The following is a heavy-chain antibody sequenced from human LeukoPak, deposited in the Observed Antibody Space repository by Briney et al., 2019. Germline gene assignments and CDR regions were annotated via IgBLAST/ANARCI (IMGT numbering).Heavy chain of an antibody. CDR2: ISSSGSTI. D-gene: IGHD3-9*01. J-gene: IGHJ4*02. V-gene: IGHV3-48*03. CDR3: ARDLTYYDILTGLFY. Sequence: GGSLRLSCAASGFTFSSYEMNWVRQAPGKGLEWVSYISSSGSTIYYADSVKGRFTISRDDAKNSLYLQMNSLRAEDTAVYYCARDLTYYDILTGLFYWGQGTLVTVSS. CDR1: GFTFSSYE.